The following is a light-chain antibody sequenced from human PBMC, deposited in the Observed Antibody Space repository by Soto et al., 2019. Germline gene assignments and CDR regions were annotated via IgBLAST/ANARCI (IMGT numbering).Light chain of an antibody. CDR2: GAS. CDR3: QQYNNWPPE. CDR1: QSVSSR. Sequence: EIVMPQSPVTLSVSPGEGATLSCRASQSVSSRLAWYQQKPGQAPRLLIYGASTRATGFPARFSGSGSGTEFTLTISSLQSEDFAVYYCQQYNNWPPEFGQGTKVDIK. V-gene: IGKV3-15*01. J-gene: IGKJ1*01.